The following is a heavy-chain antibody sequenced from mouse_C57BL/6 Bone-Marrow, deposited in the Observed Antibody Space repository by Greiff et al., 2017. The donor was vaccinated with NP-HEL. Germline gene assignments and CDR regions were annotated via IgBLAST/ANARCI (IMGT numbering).Heavy chain of an antibody. CDR1: GFNIKDDY. CDR2: IDPENGDT. J-gene: IGHJ3*01. Sequence: VQLQQSGAELVRPGASVKLSCTASGFNIKDDYMHWVKQRPEQGLEWIGWIDPENGDTEYASKFQGKATITADTSSNTAYLQLSSLTSEDTAVYYRTTGISFAYWGQGTLVTVSA. V-gene: IGHV14-4*01. CDR3: TTGISFAY.